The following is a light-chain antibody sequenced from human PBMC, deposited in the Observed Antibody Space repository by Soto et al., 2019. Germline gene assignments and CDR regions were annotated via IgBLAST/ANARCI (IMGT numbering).Light chain of an antibody. V-gene: IGLV4-60*02. CDR3: ETWDSNSWV. J-gene: IGLJ3*02. CDR1: SGHSIYI. CDR2: VEGSGSY. Sequence: QPVLTQSSSASASLGSSVKLTCTLSSGHSIYIIAWHQQQPGKAPRYLMKVEGSGSYNKGSGVPDRFSGSSSGADRYLTISNLQFEDEADYYCETWDSNSWVFGGGTKLTVL.